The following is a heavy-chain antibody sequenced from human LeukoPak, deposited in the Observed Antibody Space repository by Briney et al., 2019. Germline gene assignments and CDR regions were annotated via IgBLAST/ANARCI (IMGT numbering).Heavy chain of an antibody. D-gene: IGHD3-3*01. CDR1: GFTFSSYS. CDR2: ISSSSSYI. V-gene: IGHV3-21*01. Sequence: GGSLRPSCAASGFTFSSYSMNWVRQAPGKGLEWVSSISSSSSYIYYADSVKGRFTISRDNAKNSPYLQMNSLRAEDTAVYYCARGTGTIFGVVIKRNWFDPWGQGTLVTVSS. J-gene: IGHJ5*02. CDR3: ARGTGTIFGVVIKRNWFDP.